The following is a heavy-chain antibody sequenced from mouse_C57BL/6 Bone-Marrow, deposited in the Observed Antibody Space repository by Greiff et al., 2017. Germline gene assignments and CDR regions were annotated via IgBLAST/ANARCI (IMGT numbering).Heavy chain of an antibody. J-gene: IGHJ1*03. V-gene: IGHV5-17*01. Sequence: EVNVVESGGGLVKPGGSLKLSCAASGFTFSDYGMHWVRQAPEKGLEWVAYISSGSSTIYYADTVKGRFTISRDNAKNTLFVQMTSLRSEDTAMYYCARWLLRWYFDVWGTGTTVTVSS. CDR1: GFTFSDYG. CDR2: ISSGSSTI. D-gene: IGHD2-3*01. CDR3: ARWLLRWYFDV.